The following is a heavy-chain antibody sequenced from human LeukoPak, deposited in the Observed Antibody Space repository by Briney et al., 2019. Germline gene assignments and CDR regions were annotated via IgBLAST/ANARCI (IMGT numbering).Heavy chain of an antibody. V-gene: IGHV3-23*01. J-gene: IGHJ4*02. CDR2: ISGSGGST. Sequence: GGSLRLSCAASGFTFSSYAMSWVRQAPGKGLEWVSVISGSGGSTYYVDSVKGRFTISRDNSKNTLYLQMNSLRAEDTAVYYCARRAGAYSHPYDYWGQGTLVTVSS. CDR3: ARRAGAYSHPYDY. D-gene: IGHD4/OR15-4a*01. CDR1: GFTFSSYA.